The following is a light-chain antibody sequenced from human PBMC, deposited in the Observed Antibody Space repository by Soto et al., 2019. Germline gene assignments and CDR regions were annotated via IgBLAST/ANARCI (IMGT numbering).Light chain of an antibody. J-gene: IGKJ4*01. CDR3: QQYDNLPLT. CDR1: QGISTF. CDR2: DAS. V-gene: IGKV1-9*01. Sequence: DVQLTQSPSFMSASVGDRVSITCRASQGISTFLAWYQQHPGTAPKRLIYDASNLQSGVPSRFSGSGSGTEFTLTISSLQPEDFATYYCQQYDNLPLTFGGGTKVDIK.